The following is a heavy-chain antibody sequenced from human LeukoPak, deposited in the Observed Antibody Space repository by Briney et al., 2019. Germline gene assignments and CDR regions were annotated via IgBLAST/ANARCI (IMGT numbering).Heavy chain of an antibody. V-gene: IGHV4-39*01. CDR1: GGSISSSSYY. CDR3: ARFNHGPNDL. CDR2: IYYSGST. J-gene: IGHJ5*02. Sequence: PSETLSLTCTVSGGSISSSSYYWGWIRQPPGKGLEWIGYIYYSGSTYYNPSLKSRVTMSVDTSKNQSSLKLSSVTAADTAVYYCARFNHGPNDLWGQGTLVTVSS.